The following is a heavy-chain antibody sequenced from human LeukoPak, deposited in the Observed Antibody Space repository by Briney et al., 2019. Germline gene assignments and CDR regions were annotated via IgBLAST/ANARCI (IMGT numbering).Heavy chain of an antibody. D-gene: IGHD6-13*01. Sequence: ASVKVSCKASGYTFTGYYMHWVRQAPGQGLDLMGWINPNSGGTNYAQKFQGRVTMTRDTSISTAYMELSRLRSDDTAVYYCARDEVAAAGTGANWFDPWGQGTLVTVSS. CDR2: INPNSGGT. J-gene: IGHJ5*02. CDR3: ARDEVAAAGTGANWFDP. CDR1: GYTFTGYY. V-gene: IGHV1-2*02.